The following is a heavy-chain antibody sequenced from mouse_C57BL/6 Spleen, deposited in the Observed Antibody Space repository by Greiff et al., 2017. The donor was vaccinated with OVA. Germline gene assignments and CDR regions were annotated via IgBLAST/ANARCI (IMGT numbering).Heavy chain of an antibody. V-gene: IGHV1-26*01. D-gene: IGHD2-3*01. Sequence: VQLQQSGPELVKPGASVKISCKASGYTFTDYYMNWVKQSHGKSLEWIGDINPNNGGTSYNQKFKGKATLTVDKSSSTAYMELRSLTSEDSAVYYCASSIYDGYHWGQGTTLTVSS. CDR2: INPNNGGT. CDR3: ASSIYDGYH. CDR1: GYTFTDYY. J-gene: IGHJ2*01.